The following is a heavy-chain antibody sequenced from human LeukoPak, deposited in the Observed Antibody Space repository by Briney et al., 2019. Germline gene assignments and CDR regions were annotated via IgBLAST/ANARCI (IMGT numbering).Heavy chain of an antibody. D-gene: IGHD2-2*01. CDR1: GFTFSSYG. V-gene: IGHV3-30*02. CDR3: AKDLIAYCSSTTCQLDY. CDR2: IWYGGSNK. Sequence: GGSLRLSCAASGFTFSSYGMHWVRQAPGKGLEWVAVIWYGGSNKYYADSVKARFTISRDNSKNTLYLQMNSLRAEDTAVYYCAKDLIAYCSSTTCQLDYWGQGTLVTVSS. J-gene: IGHJ4*02.